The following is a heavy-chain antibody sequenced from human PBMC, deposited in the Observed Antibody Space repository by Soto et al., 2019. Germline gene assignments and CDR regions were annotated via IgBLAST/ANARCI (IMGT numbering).Heavy chain of an antibody. CDR1: GFTFSSYA. J-gene: IGHJ4*02. D-gene: IGHD3-22*01. Sequence: GWSLRLSCAASGFTFSSYAMSWVRQAPGKGLEWVSSISGSGGSTYYADSVKGRFTISRDNSKNTLYLQMNSLRAEDTAVYYCAKHSGEMIVVVVTSTDYSGTATLSTVSS. CDR3: AKHSGEMIVVVVTSTDY. V-gene: IGHV3-23*01. CDR2: ISGSGGST.